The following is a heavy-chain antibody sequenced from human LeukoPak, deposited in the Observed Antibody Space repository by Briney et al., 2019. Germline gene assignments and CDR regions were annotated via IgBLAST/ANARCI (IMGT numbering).Heavy chain of an antibody. V-gene: IGHV4-34*01. J-gene: IGHJ3*01. CDR3: ASTSREVGRDGAFDF. CDR1: GGSFSGYY. Sequence: SETLSLTCAVYGGSFSGYYWSWIRQPPGKGLEWIGEINHSGSTNYNPSLKSRVTISVDTSKNQLSLKLSSVTAADTAVYYCASTSREVGRDGAFDFWGQGTMVTVSS. D-gene: IGHD5-24*01. CDR2: INHSGST.